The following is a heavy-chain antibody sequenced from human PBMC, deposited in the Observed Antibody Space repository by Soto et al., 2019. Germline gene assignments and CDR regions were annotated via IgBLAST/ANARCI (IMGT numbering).Heavy chain of an antibody. CDR3: AREGAKGVGDY. CDR2: ISSSSSYT. Sequence: QVQLVESGGGLVKPGGSLRLSCAASGFTFSDYYMSWIRQAPGQGLEWVSYISSSSSYTNYADSVKGRFTISRDNAKNSMYLQMNSLRAEDTAVYYCAREGAKGVGDYWGQGTLVTVSS. CDR1: GFTFSDYY. V-gene: IGHV3-11*06. J-gene: IGHJ4*02.